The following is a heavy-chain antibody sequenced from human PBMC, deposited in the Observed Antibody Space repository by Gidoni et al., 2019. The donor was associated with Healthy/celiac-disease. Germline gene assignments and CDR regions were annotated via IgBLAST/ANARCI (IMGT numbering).Heavy chain of an antibody. CDR1: GFTFSSYG. Sequence: QVQLVESGGGVVQPGRSLRLSCAASGFTFSSYGMHWVRQAPGKGLEWVAVISYDGSNKYYADSVKGRFTISRDNSKNTLYLQMNSLRAEDTAVYYCAKRTTVDYYYYGMDVWGQGTTVTVSS. CDR3: AKRTTVDYYYYGMDV. CDR2: ISYDGSNK. J-gene: IGHJ6*02. D-gene: IGHD4-17*01. V-gene: IGHV3-30*18.